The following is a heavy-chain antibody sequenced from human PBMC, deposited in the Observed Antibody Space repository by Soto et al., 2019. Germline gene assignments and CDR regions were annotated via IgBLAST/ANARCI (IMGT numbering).Heavy chain of an antibody. CDR2: VHYSGSI. CDR3: VREDDGGDREYYGLDV. J-gene: IGHJ6*02. V-gene: IGHV4-30-4*08. CDR1: GGSISYEYYH. Sequence: QVQLQQSGPGLVKPSQTLSLTCTVSGGSISYEYYHWTWIRQSPGKGLEWIGYVHYSGSIMYNPSFKSAVTISVDTSKNQFSLHRSSVTAADTAVYFWVREDDGGDREYYGLDVGGQGTTVTVSS. D-gene: IGHD3-16*01.